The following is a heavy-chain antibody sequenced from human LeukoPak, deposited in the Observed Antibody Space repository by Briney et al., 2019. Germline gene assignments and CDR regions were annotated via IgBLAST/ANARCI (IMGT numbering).Heavy chain of an antibody. D-gene: IGHD6-6*01. CDR2: INHSGST. CDR3: ARVRTAARHPVAFDI. J-gene: IGHJ3*02. Sequence: SETLSLTCAVYGGSFSGYYWSWIRQPPGKGLEWIGEINHSGSTIYNPSLKSRVTISVDTSKNQFSLKLSSVTAADTAVYYCARVRTAARHPVAFDIWGQGTMVTVSS. CDR1: GGSFSGYY. V-gene: IGHV4-34*01.